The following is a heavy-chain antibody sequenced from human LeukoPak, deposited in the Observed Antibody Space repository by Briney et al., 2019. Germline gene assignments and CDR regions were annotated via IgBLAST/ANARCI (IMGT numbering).Heavy chain of an antibody. Sequence: ASVKVSCKASGYTFTSYDINWVRQATGQGLEWMGWMNPNSGNTGYAQKFQGRVTITTDESTSTAYMELSSLRSEDTAVYYCATSLSPTGYCSSTSCYTGSPIFDYWGQGTLVTVSS. CDR1: GYTFTSYD. J-gene: IGHJ4*02. CDR3: ATSLSPTGYCSSTSCYTGSPIFDY. CDR2: MNPNSGNT. V-gene: IGHV1-8*01. D-gene: IGHD2-2*02.